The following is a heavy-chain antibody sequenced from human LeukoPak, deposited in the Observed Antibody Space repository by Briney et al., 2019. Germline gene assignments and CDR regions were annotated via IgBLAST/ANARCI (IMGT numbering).Heavy chain of an antibody. CDR2: IYDSGST. J-gene: IGHJ6*02. D-gene: IGHD5-18*01. CDR3: ARGWDTGYGYYGMDV. Sequence: SETLSLTCTVSSGSISGYYLSWIRQSPGKGLEWIGYIYDSGSTNYNPSLRSRVVMSVDTSKTQVSLKVRSVTAADTAVYYCARGWDTGYGYYGMDVWGQGTTVTVSS. V-gene: IGHV4-59*01. CDR1: SGSISGYY.